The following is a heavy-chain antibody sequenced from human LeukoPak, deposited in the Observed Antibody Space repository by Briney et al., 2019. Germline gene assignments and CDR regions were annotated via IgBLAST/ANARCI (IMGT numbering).Heavy chain of an antibody. CDR1: GFTFSSSW. D-gene: IGHD3-10*02. Sequence: GSLRLSCAASGFTFSSSWMHWVCQAPEKGLEWVADIKCDGSEKYYVDSVKGRLTISRDNSKSMLFLQLNSLRAEDTALYYCARDLHYYVAMDVWGQGTTVTVSS. CDR2: IKCDGSEK. J-gene: IGHJ6*02. CDR3: ARDLHYYVAMDV. V-gene: IGHV3-52*01.